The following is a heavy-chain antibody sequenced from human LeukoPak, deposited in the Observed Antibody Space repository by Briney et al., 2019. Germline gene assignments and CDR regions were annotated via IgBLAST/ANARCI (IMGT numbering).Heavy chain of an antibody. Sequence: SETLSLTCTVSGGSISSGSYYWGWIRQPPGKGLEWIGSIYYSGSTYYNPSLKSRVTISVDTSKNQFSLKLSSVTAADTAVYYCARRGYYDFWSGSYFDYWGQGTLVTVSS. D-gene: IGHD3-3*01. V-gene: IGHV4-39*01. CDR2: IYYSGST. CDR3: ARRGYYDFWSGSYFDY. J-gene: IGHJ4*02. CDR1: GGSISSGSYY.